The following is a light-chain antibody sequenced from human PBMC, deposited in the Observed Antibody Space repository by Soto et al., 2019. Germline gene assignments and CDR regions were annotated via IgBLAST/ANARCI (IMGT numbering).Light chain of an antibody. CDR2: LEGSGSY. J-gene: IGLJ3*02. V-gene: IGLV4-60*03. CDR3: ETWDSNTRV. Sequence: QSVLPQSSSASASLGSSVKLTCTLSSGHNNHIIAWHQQQPGKAPRYLMKLEGSGSYNKGSGVPDRFSGSSSGADRYLTISNLQSEDEADYYCETWDSNTRVFGGGTKVTVL. CDR1: SGHNNHI.